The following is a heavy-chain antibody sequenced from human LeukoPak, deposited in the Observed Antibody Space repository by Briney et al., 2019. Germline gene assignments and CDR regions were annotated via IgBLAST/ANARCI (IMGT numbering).Heavy chain of an antibody. J-gene: IGHJ4*02. Sequence: GGSLRLSCAASGFTFSTYEMNWVRQAPGKGLEWISYIHSSRPITHYADSVEGRFTISRDNAKNSLYLQMDSLRAEDTAVYYCVREAPDPFDYWGQGTLVTVSS. CDR2: IHSSRPIT. CDR1: GFTFSTYE. V-gene: IGHV3-48*03. CDR3: VREAPDPFDY.